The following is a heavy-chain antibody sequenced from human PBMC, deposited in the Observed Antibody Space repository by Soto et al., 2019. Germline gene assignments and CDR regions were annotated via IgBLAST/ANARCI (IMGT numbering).Heavy chain of an antibody. J-gene: IGHJ4*02. CDR1: GDSMYTNGVA. D-gene: IGHD6-13*01. CDR3: ARGRDSSFDY. V-gene: IGHV6-1*01. CDR2: TYYRSRWSN. Sequence: PSQTLSLTCDVSGDSMYTNGVAWNWIRQSPSRGLEWLGRTYYRSRWSNDYAVSVKSRIIINPDISKNQFSLQLNSVTSEDTAVYFCARGRDSSFDYWGQGTLVTVSS.